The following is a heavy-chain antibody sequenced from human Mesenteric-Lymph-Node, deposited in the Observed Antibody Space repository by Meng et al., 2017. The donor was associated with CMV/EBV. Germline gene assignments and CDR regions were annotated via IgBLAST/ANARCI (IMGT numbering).Heavy chain of an antibody. D-gene: IGHD1-26*01. CDR1: GFTFSSYA. Sequence: GESLKISCAASGFTFSSYAMHWVRQAPGKGLEWVAVIWYDGSNKYYADSVKGRFTISRDNSKNTLYLQMNSLRAEDTAVYYCAKERGASVGANPLGYWGQGTLVTVSS. V-gene: IGHV3-33*06. CDR2: IWYDGSNK. J-gene: IGHJ4*02. CDR3: AKERGASVGANPLGY.